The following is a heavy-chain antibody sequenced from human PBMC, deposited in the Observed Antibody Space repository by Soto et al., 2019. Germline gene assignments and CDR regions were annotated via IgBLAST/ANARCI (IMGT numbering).Heavy chain of an antibody. Sequence: SETLSLTCAVSGGSISSGGYSWSWIRQPPGKGLEWIGYIYHSGSTYYNPSLKSRVTISVDRSKNQFSLKLSSVTAADTAVYYCARGNGGVGYYDSLDYWGQGTLVTVSS. J-gene: IGHJ4*02. D-gene: IGHD3-22*01. CDR1: GGSISSGGYS. V-gene: IGHV4-30-2*01. CDR3: ARGNGGVGYYDSLDY. CDR2: IYHSGST.